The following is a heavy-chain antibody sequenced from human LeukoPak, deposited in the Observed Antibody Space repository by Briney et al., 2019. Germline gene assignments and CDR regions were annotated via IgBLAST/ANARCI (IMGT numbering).Heavy chain of an antibody. V-gene: IGHV4-61*01. CDR3: ARDPRLRWSSSYFDL. J-gene: IGHJ2*01. D-gene: IGHD4-23*01. CDR2: SYYTGST. Sequence: SETLSLPCTVSGGSVSSGSFYWSWFRQPPGKGLEWIGYSYYTGSTYYTPSLKSRLTISLGTSRNQFSLTLTSVTAADTAVYFCARDPRLRWSSSYFDLWGRGTQVTVSS. CDR1: GGSVSSGSFY.